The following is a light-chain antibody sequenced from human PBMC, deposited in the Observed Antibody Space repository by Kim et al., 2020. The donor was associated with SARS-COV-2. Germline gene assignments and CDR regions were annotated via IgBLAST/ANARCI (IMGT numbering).Light chain of an antibody. CDR1: KSISSY. J-gene: IGKJ4*01. CDR2: AAS. V-gene: IGKV1-39*01. Sequence: SESGRDRVTITCRARKSISSYLIWYPQKPGSAYALLIYAASSLKSGVPSRYSGSGSGTVLTLTISSLQPEDFASYYCPQSYSTALTFGGGTKVEI. CDR3: PQSYSTALT.